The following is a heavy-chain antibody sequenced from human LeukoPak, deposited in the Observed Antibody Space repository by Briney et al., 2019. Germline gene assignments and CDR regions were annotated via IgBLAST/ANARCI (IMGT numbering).Heavy chain of an antibody. J-gene: IGHJ4*02. CDR1: GFTFSSYS. Sequence: GGSLRLSCAASGFTFSSYSMNWVRQAPGKGLEWVSSISSSSSYIYYADSVKGRFTISRDNAKNSLYLQMNSLRAEDTAVYYCARVSGSESDFDYWGQGTLVTVSS. CDR2: ISSSSSYI. CDR3: ARVSGSESDFDY. D-gene: IGHD3-10*01. V-gene: IGHV3-21*01.